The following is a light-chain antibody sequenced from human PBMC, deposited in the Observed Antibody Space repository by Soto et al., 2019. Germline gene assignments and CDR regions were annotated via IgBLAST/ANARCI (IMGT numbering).Light chain of an antibody. CDR1: QSVLSKNRNY. Sequence: ELTQFPVSLAVSVDETATISCMPSQSVLSKNRNYLAWFQQKPGQPPRLLIAWASDRVTGIPDRFRGSGSETDFTLTISSLQAEDVAVYYCQQYRSCPISFGQGTRLEIK. CDR3: QQYRSCPIS. CDR2: WAS. J-gene: IGKJ5*01. V-gene: IGKV4-1*01.